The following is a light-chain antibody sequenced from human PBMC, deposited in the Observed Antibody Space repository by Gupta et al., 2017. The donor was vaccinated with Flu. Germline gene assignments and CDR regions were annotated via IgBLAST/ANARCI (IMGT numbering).Light chain of an antibody. CDR3: QQYFSSMFT. V-gene: IGKV4-1*01. J-gene: IGKJ2*01. CDR2: WAS. Sequence: IVMTQSPDSLVVSLGERATISCKSSQSILYNSNNQNYLAWYQKKPGQPPKLLIYWASTRESGVPDRFSGSGSGTDFTLTISSLQAEDVAVYFCQQYFSSMFTFGQGTKLEIK. CDR1: QSILYNSNNQNY.